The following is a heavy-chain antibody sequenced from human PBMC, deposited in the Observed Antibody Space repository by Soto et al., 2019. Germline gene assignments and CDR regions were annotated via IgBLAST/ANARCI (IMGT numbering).Heavy chain of an antibody. Sequence: GASVKVSCKASGYTFTSYGISWVRQAPGQGLEWMGWISAYNGNTNYAQKLQGRVTMTTDTSTSTAYMELRSLRSDDTAVYYCAREMPLYYSHGSGSYYNLDASYYFDYWGQGTLVTVSS. CDR2: ISAYNGNT. CDR3: AREMPLYYSHGSGSYYNLDASYYFDY. CDR1: GYTFTSYG. D-gene: IGHD3-10*01. J-gene: IGHJ4*02. V-gene: IGHV1-18*01.